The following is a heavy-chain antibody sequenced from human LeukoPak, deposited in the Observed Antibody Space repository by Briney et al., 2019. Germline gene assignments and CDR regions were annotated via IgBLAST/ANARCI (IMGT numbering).Heavy chain of an antibody. CDR2: ISSSSSTI. Sequence: GGSLRLSCAASGFTFSSYSMNWVRQAPGKGLEWVSYISSSSSTIYYADSVKGRFTISRDNAKNSLYLQMNSLRAGDTAVYYCARHLRAHSSSLFFDYWGQGTLVTVSS. D-gene: IGHD6-13*01. J-gene: IGHJ4*02. CDR1: GFTFSSYS. V-gene: IGHV3-48*01. CDR3: ARHLRAHSSSLFFDY.